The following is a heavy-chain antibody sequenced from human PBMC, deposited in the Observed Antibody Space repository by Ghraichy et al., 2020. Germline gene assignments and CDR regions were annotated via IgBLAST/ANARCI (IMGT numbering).Heavy chain of an antibody. CDR1: GFTFSSYA. Sequence: GGSLRLSCAASGFTFSSYAMSWVRQAPGKGLEWVSAISGSGGSTYYADSVKGRFTISRDNSKNTLYLQMNSLRAEDTAVYYCAKVSEPRQWAYPSDYWGQGTLVTVSS. V-gene: IGHV3-23*01. D-gene: IGHD6-19*01. CDR3: AKVSEPRQWAYPSDY. CDR2: ISGSGGST. J-gene: IGHJ4*02.